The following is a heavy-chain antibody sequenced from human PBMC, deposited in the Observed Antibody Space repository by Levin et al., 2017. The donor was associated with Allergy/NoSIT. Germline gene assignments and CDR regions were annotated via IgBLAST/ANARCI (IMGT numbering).Heavy chain of an antibody. CDR2: IVPALGQA. CDR1: GGAFNTYV. Sequence: PEASVKVSCKASGGAFNTYVISWVRQAPGQGLEWMGGIVPALGQANYAQKFQSRMTISADESMSTVYMELNRLVSEDTAVYYCTRSYLAKWFDPWGQGTLVTVSS. V-gene: IGHV1-69*10. CDR3: TRSYLAKWFDP. D-gene: IGHD3-16*01. J-gene: IGHJ5*02.